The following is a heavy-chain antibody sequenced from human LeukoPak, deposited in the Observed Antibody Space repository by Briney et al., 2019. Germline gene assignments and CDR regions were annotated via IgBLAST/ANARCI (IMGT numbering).Heavy chain of an antibody. Sequence: GGSLRLSCAASGFTFSSYGMHWVRQAPGKGLEWVAFIRYDGSNKYYADSVKGRFTISRDNSKNTLCLQMNSLRAEDTAVYYCAKGLRYFDWLSFDYWGQGTLVTVSS. CDR2: IRYDGSNK. D-gene: IGHD3-9*01. CDR3: AKGLRYFDWLSFDY. CDR1: GFTFSSYG. V-gene: IGHV3-30*02. J-gene: IGHJ4*02.